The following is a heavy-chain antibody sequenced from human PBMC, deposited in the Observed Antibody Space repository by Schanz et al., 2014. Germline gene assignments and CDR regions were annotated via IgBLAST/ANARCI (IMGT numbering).Heavy chain of an antibody. CDR3: AREAKWGQWYFDL. CDR1: GFTFSSYG. V-gene: IGHV3-30*03. J-gene: IGHJ2*01. D-gene: IGHD1-26*01. Sequence: QVQLVESGGDVVQPGRSLRLSCAASGFTFSSYGMHWVRQAPGKGLEWVAVVGDTGTTKFYADSVKGRLTVSRDNSENTVYLEFHSLRSEDTALYYCAREAKWGQWYFDLWGRGSLVTVSS. CDR2: VGDTGTTK.